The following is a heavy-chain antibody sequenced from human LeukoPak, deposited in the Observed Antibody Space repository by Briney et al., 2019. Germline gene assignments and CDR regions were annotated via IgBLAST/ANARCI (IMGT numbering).Heavy chain of an antibody. CDR3: AGGVGSSWFDP. V-gene: IGHV1-2*02. CDR2: INPNSGGT. Sequence: ASVKVSCKASGYTFTGNNIYWLRQAPGQGLEWMGWINPNSGGTIYAQKFQGRVTMTRDTSISTVYMELSSLISDDTAVYFCAGGVGSSWFDPWGQGTLVTVSS. D-gene: IGHD1-26*01. CDR1: GYTFTGNN. J-gene: IGHJ5*02.